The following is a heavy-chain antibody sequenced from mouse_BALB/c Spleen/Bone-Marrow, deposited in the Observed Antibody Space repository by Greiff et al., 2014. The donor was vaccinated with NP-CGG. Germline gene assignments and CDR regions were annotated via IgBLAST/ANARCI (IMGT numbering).Heavy chain of an antibody. CDR3: ARNYYGSFAY. D-gene: IGHD1-1*01. V-gene: IGHV5-6-5*01. Sequence: EVQLVESGGDLVKPGGSLKLSCAASGFTFSNYALSWVRQTPEKRLEWVASISTGGSTYYLDSVKGRFTISRDSARNILYLQMSSLRSEDTAMYYCARNYYGSFAYWGQGTLVTVSA. CDR1: GFTFSNYA. CDR2: ISTGGST. J-gene: IGHJ3*01.